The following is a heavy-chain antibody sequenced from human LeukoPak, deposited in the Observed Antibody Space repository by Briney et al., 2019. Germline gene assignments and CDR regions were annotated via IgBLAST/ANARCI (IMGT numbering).Heavy chain of an antibody. Sequence: GASVKVSCKASGYTFTDYYMHWVGQAPGQGLEWMGWINPNSGGTNYAQKFQGRVTMTRDTSISTAYMELSRLRSDDTAVYYCARTVAGTGQIDYWGQGTLVTVSS. J-gene: IGHJ4*02. CDR1: GYTFTDYY. V-gene: IGHV1-2*02. CDR3: ARTVAGTGQIDY. D-gene: IGHD6-19*01. CDR2: INPNSGGT.